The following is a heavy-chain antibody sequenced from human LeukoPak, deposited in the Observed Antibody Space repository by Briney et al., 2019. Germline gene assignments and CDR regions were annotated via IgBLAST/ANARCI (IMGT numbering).Heavy chain of an antibody. V-gene: IGHV1-8*01. Sequence: GASVKVSCKASGYTFTSYDINWVRQATGQGLERMGYMNPASGNTGYAPKFQGRVTMTTDTSISTAYMELSSLRSEDTAVYYCARVPREIASIWGQGTMVTVSS. CDR2: MNPASGNT. CDR1: GYTFTSYD. D-gene: IGHD3-16*02. J-gene: IGHJ3*02. CDR3: ARVPREIASI.